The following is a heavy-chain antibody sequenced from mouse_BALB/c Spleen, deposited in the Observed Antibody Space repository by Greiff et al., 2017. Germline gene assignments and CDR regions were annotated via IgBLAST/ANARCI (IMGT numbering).Heavy chain of an antibody. V-gene: IGHV5-12-2*01. D-gene: IGHD2-3*01. J-gene: IGHJ4*01. CDR1: GFTFSSYT. CDR3: ARQDGYYQAMDY. Sequence: EVMLVESGGGLVQPGGSLKLSCAASGFTFSSYTMSWVRQTPEKRLEWVAYISNGGGSTYYPDTVKGRFTISRDNAKNTLYLQMSSLKSEDTAMYYCARQDGYYQAMDYWGQGTSVTVSS. CDR2: ISNGGGST.